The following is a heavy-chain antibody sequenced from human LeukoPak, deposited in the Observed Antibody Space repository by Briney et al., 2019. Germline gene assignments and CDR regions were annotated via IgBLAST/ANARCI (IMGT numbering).Heavy chain of an antibody. CDR2: MNPNSGNT. V-gene: IGHV1-8*01. Sequence: ASVKVSCKASGYTFTSYAINWVRQATGQGLEWMGWMNPNSGNTGYAQKIQGRVTMTRNTSISTAYMELSSLRSEDTAVYYCARMYYYYYGMDVWGQGTTVTVSS. CDR1: GYTFTSYA. J-gene: IGHJ6*02. CDR3: ARMYYYYYGMDV.